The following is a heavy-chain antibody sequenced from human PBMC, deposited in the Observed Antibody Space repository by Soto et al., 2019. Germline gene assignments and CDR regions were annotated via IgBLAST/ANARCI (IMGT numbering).Heavy chain of an antibody. CDR1: WDSVSSDSAA. J-gene: IGHJ6*02. D-gene: IGHD4-4*01. CDR2: TYYRSKWYN. CDR3: ARAPSNYGANYYYYGMDV. V-gene: IGHV6-1*01. Sequence: SQTLSLTCAISWDSVSSDSAAWNWIRQSPSRGLEWLGRTYYRSKWYNDYAVSVKSRITINPDTSKNQFSLQLNSVTPEDTAVYYCARAPSNYGANYYYYGMDVWGQATTVTVSS.